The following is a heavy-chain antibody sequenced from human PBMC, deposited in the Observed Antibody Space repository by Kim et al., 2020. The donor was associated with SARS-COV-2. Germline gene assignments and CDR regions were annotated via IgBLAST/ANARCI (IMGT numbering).Heavy chain of an antibody. CDR3: ATQNDRRLLGDALDI. D-gene: IGHD3-16*01. V-gene: IGHV3-53*01. CDR1: GFTVNSKY. Sequence: GGSLRLSCAASGFTVNSKYMSWVRQTPGKGLELVSVISTDGMTYYADSVKGRFTISRDNSENTLYLQMNSLRAEDTAVYYCATQNDRRLLGDALDIWGRGTMVTGSS. J-gene: IGHJ3*02. CDR2: ISTDGMT.